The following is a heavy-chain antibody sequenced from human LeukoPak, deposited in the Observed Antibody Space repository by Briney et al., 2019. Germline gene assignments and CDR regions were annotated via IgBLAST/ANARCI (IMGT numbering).Heavy chain of an antibody. J-gene: IGHJ2*01. CDR3: ARVVSGTYYDILTGYKLYWYFDL. D-gene: IGHD3-9*01. V-gene: IGHV3-48*03. CDR2: ISSSGSTI. CDR1: GFTFSSYE. Sequence: PGGSLRLSCAASGFTFSSYEMNWVRQAPGKGLEWVSYISSSGSTIYYADSVKGRFTISRDNAKNSLYLQMNSLRAEDTAVYYCARVVSGTYYDILTGYKLYWYFDLWGRGTLVTVSS.